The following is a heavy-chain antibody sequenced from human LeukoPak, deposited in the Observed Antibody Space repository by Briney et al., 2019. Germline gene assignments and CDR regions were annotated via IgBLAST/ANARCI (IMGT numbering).Heavy chain of an antibody. CDR2: INPNSGGT. Sequence: ASVKVSCKASGYTFTGYYVHWVRQAPGQGLEWMGWINPNSGGTNYAQKFQGRVTMTRDTSISTAYMELSRLRSDDTAVYYCARGSILTGYYSYYYYYYMDVWGKGTTVTVSS. J-gene: IGHJ6*03. V-gene: IGHV1-2*02. CDR1: GYTFTGYY. CDR3: ARGSILTGYYSYYYYYYMDV. D-gene: IGHD3-9*01.